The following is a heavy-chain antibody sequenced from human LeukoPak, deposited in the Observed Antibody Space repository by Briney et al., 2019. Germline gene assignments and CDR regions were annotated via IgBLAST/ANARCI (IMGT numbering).Heavy chain of an antibody. CDR1: GFTFSSYA. D-gene: IGHD6-19*01. J-gene: IGHJ5*02. CDR2: ISGSGGST. CDR3: AKDGPGYSSGRGWFDP. Sequence: PGGSLRLSCAASGFTFSSYAMSWVRQAPGKGLEWVSAISGSGGSTYYADSVKGRFTISRDNSKNTLYLQMNSLRAEDTAVYYCAKDGPGYSSGRGWFDPWGQGTLVTVSS. V-gene: IGHV3-23*01.